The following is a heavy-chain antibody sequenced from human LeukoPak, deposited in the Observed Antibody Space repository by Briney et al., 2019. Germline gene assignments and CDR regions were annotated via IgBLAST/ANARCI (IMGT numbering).Heavy chain of an antibody. CDR2: IHGSGTT. CDR3: ARLSPAGTGGTFLDS. CDR1: GGSISSDY. J-gene: IGHJ4*02. V-gene: IGHV4-4*07. Sequence: SETLSLTCTVSGGSISSDYWSWIRQPAGKGLEWIGRIHGSGTTHHNPSLESRISMSVDTSKKQFSLKLSSVTAADTAVYYCARLSPAGTGGTFLDSWGQGTLVTVSS. D-gene: IGHD3-10*01.